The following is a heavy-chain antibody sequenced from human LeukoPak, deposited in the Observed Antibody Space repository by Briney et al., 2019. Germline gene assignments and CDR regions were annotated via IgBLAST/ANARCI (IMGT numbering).Heavy chain of an antibody. D-gene: IGHD2-15*01. J-gene: IGHJ4*02. Sequence: GGSLRLSCAASGFTFSNYAMSWVRQAPGKGLEWVSTISGSGTNTYYADSVKGRFTISRDNSKNTLYLQMNSLRAEDTAVYYCAKGSVVVIATNYFDYWGQGTLVTVSS. CDR2: ISGSGTNT. CDR3: AKGSVVVIATNYFDY. CDR1: GFTFSNYA. V-gene: IGHV3-23*01.